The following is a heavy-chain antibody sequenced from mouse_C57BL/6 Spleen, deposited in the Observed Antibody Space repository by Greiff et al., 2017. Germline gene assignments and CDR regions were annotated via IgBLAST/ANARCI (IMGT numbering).Heavy chain of an antibody. CDR2: INPNNGGT. V-gene: IGHV1-26*01. CDR1: GYTFTDYY. J-gene: IGHJ2*01. D-gene: IGHD4-1*01. CDR3: ARGNGTSRTLNY. Sequence: EVQLQQSGPELVKPGASVKISCKASGYTFTDYYMNWVKQSHGKSLEWIGDINPNNGGTSYNQKFKGKATLTVDKSSSTAYMELRSLTSADSAVYYCARGNGTSRTLNYWGQGTTLTVSS.